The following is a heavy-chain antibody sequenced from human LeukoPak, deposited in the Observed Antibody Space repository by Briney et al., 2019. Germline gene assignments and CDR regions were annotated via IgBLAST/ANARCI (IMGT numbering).Heavy chain of an antibody. CDR1: GGPFNGYF. CDR3: ARRYYYNLGSFPFDF. J-gene: IGHJ4*02. CDR2: IHNSGTT. V-gene: IGHV4-34*01. D-gene: IGHD3-10*01. Sequence: SSETLSLTCAVSGGPFNGYFWSWIRQSSGKGLEWIGEIHNSGTTNYNPSLNSRVTTSEDTSKNQFYLNLSSVTAADTAVYYCARRYYYNLGSFPFDFWGQGTLVTVSS.